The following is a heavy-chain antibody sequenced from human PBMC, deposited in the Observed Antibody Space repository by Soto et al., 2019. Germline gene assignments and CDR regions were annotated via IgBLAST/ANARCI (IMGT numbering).Heavy chain of an antibody. V-gene: IGHV4-59*01. J-gene: IGHJ5*02. CDR2: VFYTGST. CDR3: ARSYSGTFYGYDT. CDR1: GGSISSYH. Sequence: SETLSITCTVSGGSISSYHWSWIRQSPGKGLEWIGYVFYTGSTKYNPALKRRVTISVDTSKNQFSLKLSSVSAADTGLYYCARSYSGTFYGYDTWGQGILVTVSS. D-gene: IGHD1-26*01.